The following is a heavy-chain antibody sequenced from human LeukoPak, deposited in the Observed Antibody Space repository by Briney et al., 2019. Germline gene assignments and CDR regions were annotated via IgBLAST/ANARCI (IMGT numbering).Heavy chain of an antibody. Sequence: PSETLSLTCTVSGGSVSSGSYYWSWIRQPPGKGLEWIGYIYYSGSTNYNPSLKSRVTMSVDTSKNQFSLKLSSVTAADTAIYYCARESPSGYYNRPIDYWGQGTLVTVSS. CDR2: IYYSGST. CDR3: ARESPSGYYNRPIDY. CDR1: GGSVSSGSYY. J-gene: IGHJ4*02. V-gene: IGHV4-61*01. D-gene: IGHD3-22*01.